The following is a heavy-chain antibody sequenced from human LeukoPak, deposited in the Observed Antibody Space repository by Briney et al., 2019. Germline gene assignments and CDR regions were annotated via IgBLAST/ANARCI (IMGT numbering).Heavy chain of an antibody. D-gene: IGHD3-16*01. CDR1: GSTFSSYG. CDR3: ARAVGGNFDY. J-gene: IGHJ4*02. CDR2: INSDGTSP. V-gene: IGHV3-74*01. Sequence: GGSLRLSCAASGSTFSSYGMHWVRQAPGKGLVWVSGINSDGTSPIYADSVKGRFTISRDNAKNTLYLQMNSLRAEDTAVYYCARAVGGNFDYWGQGTLVTVCS.